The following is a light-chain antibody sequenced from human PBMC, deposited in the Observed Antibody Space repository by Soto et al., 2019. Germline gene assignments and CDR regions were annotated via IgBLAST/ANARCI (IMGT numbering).Light chain of an antibody. V-gene: IGLV2-14*01. J-gene: IGLJ2*01. CDR1: SSDVGGYNY. CDR3: SSYTSSSTAHVV. Sequence: QSALTQPASVSGSPGQSITISCTGTSSDVGGYNYVSWYQQHPGKAPKLMIYDVSNRPSGLSNRFSGSKSGNTASLTISGLQAEDEADYYCSSYTSSSTAHVVFGGGTKLTVL. CDR2: DVS.